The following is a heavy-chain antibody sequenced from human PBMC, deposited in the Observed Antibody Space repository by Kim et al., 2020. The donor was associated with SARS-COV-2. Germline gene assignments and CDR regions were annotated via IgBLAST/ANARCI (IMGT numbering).Heavy chain of an antibody. J-gene: IGHJ6*02. CDR1: GGTFSSYA. CDR2: IIPILGIA. Sequence: SVKVSCKASGGTFSSYAISWVRQAPGQGLEWMGRIIPILGIANYAQKFQGRVTITADKSTSTAYMELSSLRSEDTAVYYCASSGTGSSFYYYGMDVWGQGTTVTVSS. CDR3: ASSGTGSSFYYYGMDV. V-gene: IGHV1-69*04. D-gene: IGHD6-6*01.